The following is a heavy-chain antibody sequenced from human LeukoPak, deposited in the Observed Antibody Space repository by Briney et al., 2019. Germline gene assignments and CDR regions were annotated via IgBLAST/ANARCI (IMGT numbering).Heavy chain of an antibody. CDR3: ANYGSVSYFAY. Sequence: GGSLRLSCAASGFTFSSYGMHWVRQAPGKGLEWVAVVSYDGGNKDYADSVKGRFTISRDNSKNTLYLQMISLRAEDTAVYYCANYGSVSYFAYWGQGTLVTVSS. V-gene: IGHV3-30*18. CDR2: VSYDGGNK. CDR1: GFTFSSYG. D-gene: IGHD3-10*01. J-gene: IGHJ4*02.